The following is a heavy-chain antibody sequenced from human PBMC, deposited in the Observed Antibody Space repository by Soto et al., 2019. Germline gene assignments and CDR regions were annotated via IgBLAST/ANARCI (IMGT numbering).Heavy chain of an antibody. J-gene: IGHJ4*02. D-gene: IGHD3-22*01. CDR2: IYYSGST. CDR1: GGSISSSSYY. CDR3: ARHGEYYYDSSGYHFDY. Sequence: SETLSLTCTVSGGSISSSSYYWGWIRQPPGKGLEWIGSIYYSGSTYYNPSLKSRVTISVDTSKNQFSLKLSSVTAADTAVYYCARHGEYYYDSSGYHFDYWGQGTLVTVSS. V-gene: IGHV4-39*01.